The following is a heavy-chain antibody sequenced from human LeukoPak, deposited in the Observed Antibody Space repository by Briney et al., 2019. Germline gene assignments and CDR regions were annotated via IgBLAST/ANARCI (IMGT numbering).Heavy chain of an antibody. D-gene: IGHD6-19*01. Sequence: PGRSLRLYCAASGFTFSSYAMHWVRQAPGKGLEWVAVISYDGSNKYYADSVKGRFTISRDNSKNTLYLQMNSLRAEDTAVYYCARDGRRYSSGWYPTLYSFDYWGQGTLVTVSS. CDR1: GFTFSSYA. V-gene: IGHV3-30*04. J-gene: IGHJ4*02. CDR3: ARDGRRYSSGWYPTLYSFDY. CDR2: ISYDGSNK.